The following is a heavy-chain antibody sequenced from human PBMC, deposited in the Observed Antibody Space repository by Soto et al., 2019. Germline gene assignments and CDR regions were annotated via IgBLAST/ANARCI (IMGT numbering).Heavy chain of an antibody. CDR2: IKQDGTEK. D-gene: IGHD1-26*01. CDR3: TTSPHRDSERVFV. V-gene: IGHV3-7*01. Sequence: EVQLVESGGGLVQPGGSLRLSCAASGFTFSTYWMSWVRRTPGKGLEWVANIKQDGTEKYYVDSVRGRLTVSRDNAKGSLYLQMNSLRVEDTAVYYCTTSPHRDSERVFVWGQGTTVTVSS. CDR1: GFTFSTYW. J-gene: IGHJ6*02.